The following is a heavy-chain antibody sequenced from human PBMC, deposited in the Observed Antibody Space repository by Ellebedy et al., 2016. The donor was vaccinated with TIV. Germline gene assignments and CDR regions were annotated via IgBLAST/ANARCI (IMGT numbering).Heavy chain of an antibody. J-gene: IGHJ3*02. Sequence: SETLSLTCTVSGYSISSGYSWGWIRPPPGKGLEWIASIYFSGTTYYTPSLKSRVTISADTSKNQFSLKVTSVTAPDTAVYYCARGPVLYNFDAFDIWGQGTMVTVSS. CDR3: ARGPVLYNFDAFDI. D-gene: IGHD1-1*01. CDR1: GYSISSGYS. V-gene: IGHV4-38-2*02. CDR2: IYFSGTT.